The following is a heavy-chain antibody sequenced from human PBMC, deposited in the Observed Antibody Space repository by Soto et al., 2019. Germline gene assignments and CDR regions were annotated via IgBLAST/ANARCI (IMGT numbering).Heavy chain of an antibody. CDR3: LKGGWYNDY. D-gene: IGHD6-19*01. CDR2: IHYTGST. V-gene: IGHV4-59*01. Sequence: QVQLQESGPGLVKPSETLSLTCTVSGGSISPDYWSWVRQSPGKGLEWIGYIHYTGSTNYNPSFTSRVTISVDTSKDQLSLQVTSVTAADTAIYYCLKGGWYNDYWGQGTLVTVSS. J-gene: IGHJ4*02. CDR1: GGSISPDY.